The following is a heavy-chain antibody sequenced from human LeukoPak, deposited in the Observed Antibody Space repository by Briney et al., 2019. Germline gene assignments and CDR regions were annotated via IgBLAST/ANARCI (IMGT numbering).Heavy chain of an antibody. V-gene: IGHV1-46*01. CDR3: ARIDPVIIAVAGTENDY. J-gene: IGHJ4*02. D-gene: IGHD6-19*01. CDR2: INPSGGST. Sequence: ASVKVSCKASGRTFSSYAISWVRQAPGQGLEWMGIINPSGGSTSYAQKFQGRVTMTRDMSTSTVYTELSSLGSEDTAVYYCARIDPVIIAVAGTENDYWGQGTLVTVSS. CDR1: GRTFSSYA.